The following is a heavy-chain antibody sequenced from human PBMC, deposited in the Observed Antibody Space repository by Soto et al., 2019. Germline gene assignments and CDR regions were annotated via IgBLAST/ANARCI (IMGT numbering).Heavy chain of an antibody. V-gene: IGHV3-23*01. J-gene: IGHJ6*02. D-gene: IGHD3-10*01. Sequence: EVQLSESGGDLVQPGGSLRLSCAGSGFTFSSYAMNWVRQAPGKGLEWVSAIGGSGGTTYYADSVKGRFTISRDNSKSTLFLHMNSLRAEDTAVYYCATWAGQPIYTMDVWGQGTTVTVSS. CDR1: GFTFSSYA. CDR2: IGGSGGTT. CDR3: ATWAGQPIYTMDV.